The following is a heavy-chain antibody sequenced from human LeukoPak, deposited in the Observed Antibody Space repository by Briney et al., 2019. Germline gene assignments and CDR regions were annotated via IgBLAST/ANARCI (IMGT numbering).Heavy chain of an antibody. V-gene: IGHV4-39*01. CDR2: IYYSGST. CDR1: GGSISSSSYY. D-gene: IGHD6-19*01. CDR3: ARISSGWSDAFDI. Sequence: PETLSLTCTVSGGSISSSSYYWGWIRQPPGKGLEWIGSIYYSGSTYYNPSLKSRITISVDTSKNQFSLKLSSVTAADTAVYYCARISSGWSDAFDIWGQGTMVTVSS. J-gene: IGHJ3*02.